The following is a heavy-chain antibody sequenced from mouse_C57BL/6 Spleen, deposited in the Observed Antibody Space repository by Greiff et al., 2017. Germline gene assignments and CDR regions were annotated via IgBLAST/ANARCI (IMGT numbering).Heavy chain of an antibody. J-gene: IGHJ2*01. Sequence: QVQLKESGAELVKPGASVKMSCKASGYTFTSYWITWVKQRPGQGLEWIGDIYPGSGSTNYNEKFKSKATLTVDTSSSTAYMQLSSLTSEDSAVYYCARGGNYPDYWGQGTTLTVSS. CDR2: IYPGSGST. CDR3: ARGGNYPDY. CDR1: GYTFTSYW. D-gene: IGHD2-1*01. V-gene: IGHV1-55*01.